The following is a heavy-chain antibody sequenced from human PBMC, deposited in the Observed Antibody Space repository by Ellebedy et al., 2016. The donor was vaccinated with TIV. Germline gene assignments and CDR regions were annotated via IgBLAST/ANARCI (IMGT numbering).Heavy chain of an antibody. V-gene: IGHV3-23*01. CDR1: GFTFSSYA. CDR2: ISHTGSRT. J-gene: IGHJ3*01. D-gene: IGHD6-19*01. Sequence: LSLTCAASGFTFSSYAMSWVRQAPGKGLEWVSTISHTGSRTYYADSVKGRFTIARDNSQNTVHLQMSSLNAEDTAVYYCAKGGVPVAGKRGPLDVWGQGTMVTVSS. CDR3: AKGGVPVAGKRGPLDV.